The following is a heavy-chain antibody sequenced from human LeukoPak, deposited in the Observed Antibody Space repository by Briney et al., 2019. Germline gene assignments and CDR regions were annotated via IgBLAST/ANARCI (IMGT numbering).Heavy chain of an antibody. J-gene: IGHJ4*02. D-gene: IGHD1-14*01. Sequence: GGSLRLSCAASGFTYSNYWMHWVRQVPGKGLVWVSRTNPGGSNTAYADSVKGRFTISRDNARNTLYLQMDSLRAEDTAVYYCARSNQADDYWGQGTLVTVSS. CDR2: TNPGGSNT. CDR3: ARSNQADDY. V-gene: IGHV3-74*01. CDR1: GFTYSNYW.